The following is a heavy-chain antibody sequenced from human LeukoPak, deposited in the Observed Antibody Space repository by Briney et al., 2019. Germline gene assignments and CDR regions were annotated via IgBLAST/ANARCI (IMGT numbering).Heavy chain of an antibody. D-gene: IGHD6-13*01. J-gene: IGHJ5*02. CDR1: GYTFTGYY. V-gene: IGHV1-2*02. CDR2: VNPQSGGT. CDR3: ARGIIAAADNNWFDP. Sequence: ASVKVSCKASGYTFTGYYMHWVRQAPGQGLEWMGWVNPQSGGTNYAQNFQGRVTMTRDTSISTAYMELSRLRSDDTAVYYCARGIIAAADNNWFDPWGQGTLVTVSS.